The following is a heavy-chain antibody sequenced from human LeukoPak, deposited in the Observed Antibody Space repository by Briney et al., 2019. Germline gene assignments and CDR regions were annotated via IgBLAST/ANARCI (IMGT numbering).Heavy chain of an antibody. V-gene: IGHV3-74*01. Sequence: GGSLRLSCAASGFTFSSYWMHWVRQAPGKGLVWVSRINSDGSSTSYADSVKGRFTISRDNAKNTLYLQMNSLRAEDTAVYFCARSGYSSTWYLQNFELDYWGRGTLVTVSS. CDR1: GFTFSSYW. J-gene: IGHJ4*02. CDR3: ARSGYSSTWYLQNFELDY. CDR2: INSDGSST. D-gene: IGHD2-2*01.